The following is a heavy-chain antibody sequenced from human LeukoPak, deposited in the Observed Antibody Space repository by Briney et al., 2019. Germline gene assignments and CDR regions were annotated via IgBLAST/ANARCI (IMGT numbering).Heavy chain of an antibody. CDR1: GYTFTRYG. J-gene: IGHJ4*02. Sequence: GASGKVSCKASGYTFTRYGISWVRQAPGQGLEWMGGIIPIFGTANYVQKFQGRVTITADKSTSTAYMELSRLRSDDTAVYYCARHAIAVAGSDFDYWGQGTLVTVSS. D-gene: IGHD6-19*01. V-gene: IGHV1-69*06. CDR3: ARHAIAVAGSDFDY. CDR2: IIPIFGTA.